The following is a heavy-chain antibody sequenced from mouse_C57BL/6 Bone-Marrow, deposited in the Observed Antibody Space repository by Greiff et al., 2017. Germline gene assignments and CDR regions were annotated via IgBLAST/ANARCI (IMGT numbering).Heavy chain of an antibody. V-gene: IGHV1-55*01. D-gene: IGHD2-5*01. CDR1: GYTFTSYW. Sequence: LKQPGAELVKPGASVKMSCKASGYTFTSYWITWVKQRPGQGLEWIGDIYPGSGSTNYNEKFKSKATMTVDTASSTAYMQLSSLTSEDSAVYYSARPYYSNYWYFDVWGTGTTVTVSS. J-gene: IGHJ1*03. CDR3: ARPYYSNYWYFDV. CDR2: IYPGSGST.